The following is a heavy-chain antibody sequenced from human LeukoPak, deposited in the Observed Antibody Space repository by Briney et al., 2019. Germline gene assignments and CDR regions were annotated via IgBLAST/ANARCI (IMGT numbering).Heavy chain of an antibody. D-gene: IGHD4-23*01. CDR2: IYYSGST. V-gene: IGHV4-59*01. Sequence: SETLSLTCTVSGGSISSYYWSWIRQPPGKGLEWIGYIYYSGSTNYNPSLKSRVTISVDTSKNQFSLKRSSVTTADTAVYYCARVVRPSAYYYYYMDVWGKGTTVTISS. J-gene: IGHJ6*03. CDR1: GGSISSYY. CDR3: ARVVRPSAYYYYYMDV.